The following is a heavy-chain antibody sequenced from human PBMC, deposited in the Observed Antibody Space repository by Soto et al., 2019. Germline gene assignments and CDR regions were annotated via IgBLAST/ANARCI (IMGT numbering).Heavy chain of an antibody. J-gene: IGHJ4*02. CDR3: ARDGGYCTNGVCYYFDY. CDR1: GFTFSSYG. CDR2: IWYDGSNK. Sequence: QVQLVESGGGVVQPGRSLRLSCAASGFTFSSYGMHWVRQAPGKGLEWVAVIWYDGSNKYYADSVKGRFTISRDNSKNPLYRQINSLRAEDTAVYYCARDGGYCTNGVCYYFDYWGQGTLVTVSS. D-gene: IGHD2-8*01. V-gene: IGHV3-33*01.